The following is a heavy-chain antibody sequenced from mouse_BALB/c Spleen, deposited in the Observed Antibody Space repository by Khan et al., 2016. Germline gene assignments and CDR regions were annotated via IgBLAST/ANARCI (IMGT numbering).Heavy chain of an antibody. CDR3: ARTDYGNLDY. V-gene: IGHV1-87*01. CDR2: IYPGNGDT. CDR1: GYTFIRYW. Sequence: VQLQESGAELARPGASVRLSCKASGYTFIRYWMQWVKQRPGQGLEWIGAIYPGNGDTSYTQKFKGKATLTADKSSSTAYMQLSSLASEDSAVYYCARTDYGNLDYWGQGTTLTVSS. J-gene: IGHJ2*01. D-gene: IGHD2-1*01.